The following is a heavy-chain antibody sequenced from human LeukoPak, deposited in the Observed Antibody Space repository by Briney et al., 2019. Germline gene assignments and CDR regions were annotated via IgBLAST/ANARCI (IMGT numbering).Heavy chain of an antibody. CDR3: QTEATVTPY. CDR2: ISTNGGST. Sequence: PGGSLRLSCAASGFTFSSYAMHWVRQAPGKGLEYVSSISTNGGSTYYANSVKGRFTISRDNAESSLFLQVNSLRAEDTAVYYCQTEATVTPYWGQGTLVTVSS. CDR1: GFTFSSYA. D-gene: IGHD4-17*01. J-gene: IGHJ4*02. V-gene: IGHV3-64*01.